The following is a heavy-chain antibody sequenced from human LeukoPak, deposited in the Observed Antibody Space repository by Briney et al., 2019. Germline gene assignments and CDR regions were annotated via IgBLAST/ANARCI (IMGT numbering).Heavy chain of an antibody. Sequence: GGSLRLSCSASGFTFSSYGMHWVRQAPGKGLEWVAFIRYDGSNKYYADSVKGRFTISRDNSKNTLYLQMNSLRAEDTAVYYCAKAMVRGVNYFDYWGQGTLVTVSS. CDR3: AKAMVRGVNYFDY. D-gene: IGHD3-10*01. CDR1: GFTFSSYG. V-gene: IGHV3-30*02. J-gene: IGHJ4*02. CDR2: IRYDGSNK.